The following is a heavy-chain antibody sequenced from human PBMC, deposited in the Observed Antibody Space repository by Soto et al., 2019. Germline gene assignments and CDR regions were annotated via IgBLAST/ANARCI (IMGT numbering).Heavy chain of an antibody. CDR3: ARGGIHGYKYYYGMDV. D-gene: IGHD3-3*02. V-gene: IGHV4-34*01. CDR2: INHSGST. J-gene: IGHJ6*02. CDR1: GGSFSGYY. Sequence: SETLSLTCAVYGGSFSGYYWSWIRQPPGKGLEWIGEINHSGSTNYNPSLKSRVTISVDTSKNQFSLKLSSVTAADTAVYYCARGGIHGYKYYYGMDVWGQRTTVT.